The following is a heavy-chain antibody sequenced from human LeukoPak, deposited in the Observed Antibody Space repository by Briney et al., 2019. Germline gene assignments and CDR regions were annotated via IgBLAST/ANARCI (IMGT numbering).Heavy chain of an antibody. V-gene: IGHV3-30-3*01. D-gene: IGHD4-17*01. CDR1: GFAFSTYA. CDR3: ARDFRDYRDYVAYFDS. Sequence: GGSLRLSCAASGFAFSTYAMHWVRQAPGKGLEWVAVILYDGTNQYYADSVKGRFTISRDNSRNTLYLQMNSLKVEDTAVYYRARDFRDYRDYVAYFDSWGQGTLVTVSS. J-gene: IGHJ4*02. CDR2: ILYDGTNQ.